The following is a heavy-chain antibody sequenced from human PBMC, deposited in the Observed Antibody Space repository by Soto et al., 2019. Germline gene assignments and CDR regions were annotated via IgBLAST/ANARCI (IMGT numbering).Heavy chain of an antibody. Sequence: SLRLSYAASGFAFSSYGMHWVLQAPGKGLEWVSVLSYDGSNKHYADSVKGRFTISRDNSKNTLYLQMNSLRAEDTAVYYCAKPAWGMATMCDYWGQGTLVTVSS. CDR3: AKPAWGMATMCDY. D-gene: IGHD3-16*01. J-gene: IGHJ4*02. CDR1: GFAFSSYG. V-gene: IGHV3-30*18. CDR2: LSYDGSNK.